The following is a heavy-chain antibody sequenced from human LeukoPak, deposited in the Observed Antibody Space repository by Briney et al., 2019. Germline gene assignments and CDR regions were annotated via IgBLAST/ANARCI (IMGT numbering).Heavy chain of an antibody. V-gene: IGHV4-38-2*02. CDR3: ARTYYYGSGSYYDSRDGFDI. CDR2: IDQSGST. Sequence: SETLSLTCTVSGYSISSGYYWGWIRQPPGKGLEWIGTIDQSGSTYYNPSLKSRVTISIDTSKNQFSLKLNSVTAADTAVYYCARTYYYGSGSYYDSRDGFDIWGQGTMVTVSS. D-gene: IGHD3-10*01. CDR1: GYSISSGYY. J-gene: IGHJ3*02.